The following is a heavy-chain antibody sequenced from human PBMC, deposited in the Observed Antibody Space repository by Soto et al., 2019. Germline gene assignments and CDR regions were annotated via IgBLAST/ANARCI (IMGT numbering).Heavy chain of an antibody. V-gene: IGHV1-69*01. CDR3: ARSKSGYGRIYGMDV. D-gene: IGHD6-25*01. CDR1: GGTFSSYA. Sequence: QVQLVQSGAEVKKPGSSVKVSCKASGGTFSSYAISWVRQAPGQGLEWMGGIIPIFGTANYAQKFQGRVTITADESTSTAYMELSSLSYEDTAVYYCARSKSGYGRIYGMDVWGQGTTVTVYS. J-gene: IGHJ6*02. CDR2: IIPIFGTA.